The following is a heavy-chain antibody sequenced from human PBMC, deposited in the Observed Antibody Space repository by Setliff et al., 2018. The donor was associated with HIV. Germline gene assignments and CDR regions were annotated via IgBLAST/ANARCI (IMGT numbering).Heavy chain of an antibody. CDR3: ARGGQSGSGWHTPFDY. V-gene: IGHV1-2*04. CDR1: GFSFTGYY. D-gene: IGHD6-19*01. CDR2: INPKSDGT. Sequence: ASVKVSCKASGFSFTGYYIHWVRQAPGQGLEWMGWINPKSDGTNYAQKFQGWITMTTDTSTSTAYMELRSLRSDDTAVYYCARGGQSGSGWHTPFDYWGQGTLVTVS. J-gene: IGHJ4*02.